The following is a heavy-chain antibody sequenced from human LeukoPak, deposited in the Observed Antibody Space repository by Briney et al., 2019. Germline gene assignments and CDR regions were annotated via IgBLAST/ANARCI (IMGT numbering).Heavy chain of an antibody. J-gene: IGHJ4*02. Sequence: PSETLSLTCAVFGGSFSDYFWTWIRQPPEKGLEWIGEMNHSGSTNYNPSLKSRVSMSVETSKNQFSLKLSSVTAADTAVYYCASGVPGYSYGSPYYYFDYWGQGTLVTVSS. CDR1: GGSFSDYF. CDR3: ASGVPGYSYGSPYYYFDY. V-gene: IGHV4-34*01. CDR2: MNHSGST. D-gene: IGHD5-18*01.